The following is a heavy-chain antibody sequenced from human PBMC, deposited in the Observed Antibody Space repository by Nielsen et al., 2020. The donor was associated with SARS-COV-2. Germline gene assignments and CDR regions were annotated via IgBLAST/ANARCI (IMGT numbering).Heavy chain of an antibody. CDR2: ISYDGSNK. V-gene: IGHV3-33*05. CDR3: ARDHDLLFGELLTPDLPSD. D-gene: IGHD3-10*01. CDR1: GFTLSSYG. J-gene: IGHJ4*02. Sequence: GESLKISCAASGFTLSSYGMHWVRQAPGKGLGWVAVISYDGSNKYYAESVKGRFTISRDNSKNTLYLQMNSLRAEDTAVYYCARDHDLLFGELLTPDLPSDWGQGTLVTVSS.